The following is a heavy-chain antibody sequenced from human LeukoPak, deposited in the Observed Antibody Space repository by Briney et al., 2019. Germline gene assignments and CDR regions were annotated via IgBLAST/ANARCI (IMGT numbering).Heavy chain of an antibody. CDR3: ARDSKDGSYWFDP. CDR2: ISSSSSYI. J-gene: IGHJ5*02. Sequence: PGGSLRLSCAASGFTFSSYSMNWVRQAPGKGLEWVSSISSSSSYIYYADSVKGRFTISRDNARNSLYLQMNSLRAEDTAVYYCARDSKDGSYWFDPWGQGTLVTVSS. V-gene: IGHV3-21*01. D-gene: IGHD1-26*01. CDR1: GFTFSSYS.